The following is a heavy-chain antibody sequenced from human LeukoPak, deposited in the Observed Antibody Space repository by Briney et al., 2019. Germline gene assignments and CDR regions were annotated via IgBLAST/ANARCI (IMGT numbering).Heavy chain of an antibody. V-gene: IGHV3-7*01. J-gene: IGHJ4*02. Sequence: PGGSLRLSCAASGFTFSSYEMNWVRQAPGKGLEWVANINQYGSERNYVDSVKGRFTISRDNAKSSLYLQMNSLRAEDTAIYYCARDHVVDGLVFDYWGQGTLVTVSS. CDR3: ARDHVVDGLVFDY. CDR1: GFTFSSYE. D-gene: IGHD2-15*01. CDR2: INQYGSER.